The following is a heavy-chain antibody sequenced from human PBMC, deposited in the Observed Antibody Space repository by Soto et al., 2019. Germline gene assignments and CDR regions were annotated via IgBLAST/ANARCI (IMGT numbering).Heavy chain of an antibody. CDR3: ARLNGYDSYFDY. CDR1: GFTFSSYG. D-gene: IGHD5-12*01. J-gene: IGHJ4*02. CDR2: IWYDGSNK. V-gene: IGHV3-33*01. Sequence: GGSLRLSCAAYGFTFSSYGMHWVRQAPGKGLEWVAVIWYDGSNKYYADSVKGRFTISRDNSKNTLYLQMNSLRAEDTAVYYCARLNGYDSYFDYWGQGTLVTVSS.